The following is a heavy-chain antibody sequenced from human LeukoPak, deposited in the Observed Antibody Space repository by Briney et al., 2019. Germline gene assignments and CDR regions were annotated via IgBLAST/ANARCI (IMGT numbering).Heavy chain of an antibody. Sequence: ASVKVSCKASGYTFTTYAMNWVRQAPGQGLEWMGWINTNTGNPTYAQGFTGRFVFSLDTSVSTAYLQISSLKAEDTAVYYCARDGYDFWSDYYTQPAYNWFDPWGLGTLVTVSS. D-gene: IGHD3-3*01. CDR2: INTNTGNP. CDR1: GYTFTTYA. CDR3: ARDGYDFWSDYYTQPAYNWFDP. V-gene: IGHV7-4-1*02. J-gene: IGHJ5*02.